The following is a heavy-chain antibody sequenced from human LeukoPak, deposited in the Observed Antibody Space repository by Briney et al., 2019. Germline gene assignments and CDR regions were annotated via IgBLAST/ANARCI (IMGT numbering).Heavy chain of an antibody. D-gene: IGHD6-19*01. CDR3: AKEPRGEVAGGPSS. CDR2: FYSGDST. J-gene: IGHJ5*02. Sequence: GGSLRLSCAASGFSVSSSYMNWVRQAPGKWLEWVSVFYSGDSTYYADSVKARFTISRDNSKNTLYLQMNSLRAEDTAVYYCAKEPRGEVAGGPSSWGQGTLVTVSS. CDR1: GFSVSSSY. V-gene: IGHV3-66*01.